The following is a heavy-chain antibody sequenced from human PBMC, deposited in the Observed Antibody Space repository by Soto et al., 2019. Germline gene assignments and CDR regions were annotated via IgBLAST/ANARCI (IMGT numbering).Heavy chain of an antibody. V-gene: IGHV3-15*05. CDR1: GFTFSNAW. J-gene: IGHJ4*03. CDR3: TTDESRDGYYCC. CDR2: IKSKTDGGTT. Sequence: GGSLRLPCAASGFTFSNAWMSWVRQAPGKGLEWVGRIKSKTDGGTTDYAAPVKGRFTISRDDSKNTLYLQMNSLKTEDTAVYLCTTDESRDGYYCCWGQGTLVTGSS. D-gene: IGHD3-22*01.